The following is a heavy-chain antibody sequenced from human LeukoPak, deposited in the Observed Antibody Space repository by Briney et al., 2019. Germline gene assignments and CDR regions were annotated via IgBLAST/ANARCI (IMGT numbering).Heavy chain of an antibody. J-gene: IGHJ5*02. CDR3: AKRMQLLWFGELTNWCDP. V-gene: IGHV3-23*01. CDR1: RFTFSSYA. Sequence: GGSLRLSCAASRFTFSSYAMSWVRQAPGKGLEWVSAISGIGGSTYYADSVKGRFTISRDNSTNTLYLQMNSLRAEDTAVYYCAKRMQLLWFGELTNWCDPWGQGTLVTVSS. CDR2: ISGIGGST. D-gene: IGHD3-10*01.